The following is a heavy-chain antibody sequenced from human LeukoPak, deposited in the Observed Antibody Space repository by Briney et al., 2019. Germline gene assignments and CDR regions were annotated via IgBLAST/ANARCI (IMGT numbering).Heavy chain of an antibody. J-gene: IGHJ5*02. CDR2: IRSKANSYAT. D-gene: IGHD2-2*01. CDR3: TRHGYEFDP. V-gene: IGHV3-73*01. CDR1: GFTFSSYA. Sequence: GGSLRLSCAASGFTFSSYAMSWVRQASGKGLEWVGRIRSKANSYATAYAASVKGRFTISRDDSKNRAYLQMNSLKTEDTAVYYCTRHGYEFDPWGQGTLVTVSS.